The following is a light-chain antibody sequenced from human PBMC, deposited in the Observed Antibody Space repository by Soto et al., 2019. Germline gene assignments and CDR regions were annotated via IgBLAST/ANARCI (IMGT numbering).Light chain of an antibody. Sequence: EIVLTQSPGTLSFSPGERATLSCRASQSVSSNLAWYQQKPGQAPRLLIYASVQRATGIPDRFSGSASGTDFTLTINRLEPEDFAVYYCQLYGTSPPFGQGTRLEIK. V-gene: IGKV3-20*01. J-gene: IGKJ5*01. CDR2: ASV. CDR3: QLYGTSPP. CDR1: QSVSSN.